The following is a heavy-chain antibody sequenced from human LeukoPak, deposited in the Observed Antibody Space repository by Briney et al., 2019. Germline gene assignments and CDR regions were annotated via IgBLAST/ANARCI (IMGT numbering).Heavy chain of an antibody. CDR1: GFTFSSYS. CDR3: ARGGITIFGVITS. V-gene: IGHV3-48*01. CDR2: ISSSSTI. J-gene: IGHJ4*02. Sequence: GGSLRLSCAASGFTFSSYSMNWVRQAPGKGLEWVSYISSSSTIYYADSVKGRFTISRDNAKNSLYLQMNSLRAEDTAVYYCARGGITIFGVITSWGQGTLVTVSS. D-gene: IGHD3-3*01.